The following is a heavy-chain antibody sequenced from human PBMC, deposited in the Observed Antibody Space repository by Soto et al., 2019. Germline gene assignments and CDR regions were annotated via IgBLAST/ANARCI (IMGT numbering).Heavy chain of an antibody. CDR3: ARLREGDSGTLDD. CDR2: ISYDGSNK. J-gene: IGHJ4*02. Sequence: GGSLRLSCAASGFTFSSYGMHWVRQAPGKGLEWVAVISYDGSNKYYADSVKGRFTISRDNSKNTLYLQMNSLRAEDTAVYYCARLREGDSGTLDDWGPVTLV. D-gene: IGHD2-21*02. V-gene: IGHV3-30*03. CDR1: GFTFSSYG.